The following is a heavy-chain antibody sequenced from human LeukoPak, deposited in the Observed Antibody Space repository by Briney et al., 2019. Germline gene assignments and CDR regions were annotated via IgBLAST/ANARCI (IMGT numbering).Heavy chain of an antibody. J-gene: IGHJ5*02. CDR2: INHSGST. CDR1: GGSFSGYY. D-gene: IGHD3-9*01. V-gene: IGHV4-34*01. CDR3: ARDLSYDILTGYGGEFDP. Sequence: SETLSLTCAVYGGSFSGYYWSWIRQPPGKGLEWIGEINHSGSTNYNPSLKSRVTISVDTSKNQFSLKLSSVTAADTAVYYCARDLSYDILTGYGGEFDPWGQGTLVTVSS.